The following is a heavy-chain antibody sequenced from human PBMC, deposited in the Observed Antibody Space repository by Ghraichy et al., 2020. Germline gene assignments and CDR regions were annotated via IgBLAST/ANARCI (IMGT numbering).Heavy chain of an antibody. D-gene: IGHD3-22*01. Sequence: GESLNISCAASGFSFRDSWMTRVRQAPGKGLEWVANIKQDGSAKYYVESVKGRFTISRDNAKNSLYLHMNSLRAEDTAVYFCARDLFYFESSGYYASDYWGQGTLVTVSS. CDR1: GFSFRDSW. CDR2: IKQDGSAK. J-gene: IGHJ4*02. CDR3: ARDLFYFESSGYYASDY. V-gene: IGHV3-7*01.